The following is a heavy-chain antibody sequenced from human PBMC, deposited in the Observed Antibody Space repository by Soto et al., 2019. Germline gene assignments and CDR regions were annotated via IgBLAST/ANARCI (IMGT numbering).Heavy chain of an antibody. Sequence: SSETLSLTCTVSGDSISTYYLSWIRQPPGKGLEWIGYIYYTGSTHYDPSLKSRVTISVDTSKNQFSLKLSSVTAADTAVYYCASHYYGSGPYNWFDPWGQGTLVTVSS. CDR3: ASHYYGSGPYNWFDP. V-gene: IGHV4-59*08. CDR1: GDSISTYY. CDR2: IYYTGST. D-gene: IGHD3-10*01. J-gene: IGHJ5*02.